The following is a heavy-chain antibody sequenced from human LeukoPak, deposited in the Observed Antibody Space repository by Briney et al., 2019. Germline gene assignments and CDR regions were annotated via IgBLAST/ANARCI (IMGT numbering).Heavy chain of an antibody. CDR3: ARRGDYDSSGYYLDY. CDR2: INHSGST. J-gene: IGHJ4*02. D-gene: IGHD3-22*01. Sequence: PSETLSLTCAVYGGSFSGYYWSWIRQPPGKGLEWIGEINHSGSTNYNPSLKSRVTISVDTSKNQFSLKLSSVTAADTAVYYCARRGDYDSSGYYLDYWGQGTPVTVSS. V-gene: IGHV4-34*01. CDR1: GGSFSGYY.